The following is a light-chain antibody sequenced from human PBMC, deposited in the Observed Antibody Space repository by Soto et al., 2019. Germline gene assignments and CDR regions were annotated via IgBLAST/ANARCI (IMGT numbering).Light chain of an antibody. Sequence: DIQMTQSPSTLSASVGDRVTITCRASQSITSWLAWYQQKPGKAPKLLMYDGSTLESGVPSRFSGSGSAAYYSLTISSLPPDVFATYYYQHYNCYSLTFGQGTKVEIK. J-gene: IGKJ2*01. CDR1: QSITSW. V-gene: IGKV1-5*01. CDR3: QHYNCYSLT. CDR2: DGS.